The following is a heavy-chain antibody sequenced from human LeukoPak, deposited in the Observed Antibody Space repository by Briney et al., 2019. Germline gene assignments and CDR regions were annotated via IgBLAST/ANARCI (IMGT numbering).Heavy chain of an antibody. D-gene: IGHD2-2*01. CDR3: ARLYCSSASCNIYYYYYYMDV. J-gene: IGHJ6*03. CDR1: GFTFSSYG. Sequence: GGSLRLSCAASGFTFSSYGMHWVRQAPGKGLEWVAVIWYDGSNKYYADSVKGRFTISRDNAKDSLYLQMNSLRAEDTAVYYCARLYCSSASCNIYYYYYYMDVWGKGTSVTVSS. V-gene: IGHV3-33*01. CDR2: IWYDGSNK.